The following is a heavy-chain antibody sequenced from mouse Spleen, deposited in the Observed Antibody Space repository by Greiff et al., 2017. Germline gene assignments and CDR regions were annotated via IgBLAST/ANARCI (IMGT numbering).Heavy chain of an antibody. V-gene: IGHV14-1*02. CDR2: IDPENGNT. Sequence: EVQLQQSGAELVRPGALVKLSCKASGFNITDYYMHWVKQRPEQGLEWIGWIDPENGNTIYDPKFQGKASITADTSSNTAYLQLSSLTSEDTAVYYCARSRGYYWYFDYWGQGTTLTVSS. CDR1: GFNITDYY. J-gene: IGHJ2*01. CDR3: ARSRGYYWYFDY. D-gene: IGHD2-3*01.